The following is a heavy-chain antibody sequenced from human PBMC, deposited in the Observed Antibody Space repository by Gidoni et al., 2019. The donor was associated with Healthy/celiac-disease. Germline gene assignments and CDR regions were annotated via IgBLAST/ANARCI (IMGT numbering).Heavy chain of an antibody. V-gene: IGHV5-51*01. J-gene: IGHJ4*02. Sequence: EVQLVQSGAELKKPGESLKISCKCSGYSFTSYWIGWVRQMPGKGLEWMGIIYPGDSDTRYSPSFQGQVTISADKSISTAYLQWSSLKASDTAMYYCARILRGCTNGVCYFDYWGQGTLVTVSS. D-gene: IGHD2-8*01. CDR2: IYPGDSDT. CDR1: GYSFTSYW. CDR3: ARILRGCTNGVCYFDY.